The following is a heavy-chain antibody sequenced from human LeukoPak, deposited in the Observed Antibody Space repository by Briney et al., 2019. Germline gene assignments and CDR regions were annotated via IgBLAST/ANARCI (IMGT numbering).Heavy chain of an antibody. D-gene: IGHD3-10*01. CDR1: GFTFSSYG. Sequence: PGRSLRLSCAASGFTFSSYGMHWVRQAPGKGLEWVAVISYDGSNKYYADSVKGRFTISRDNSKNTLYLQMNSLRAGDTAVYYCARRGYYYGMDVWGQGTTVTVSS. V-gene: IGHV3-30*03. J-gene: IGHJ6*02. CDR3: ARRGYYYGMDV. CDR2: ISYDGSNK.